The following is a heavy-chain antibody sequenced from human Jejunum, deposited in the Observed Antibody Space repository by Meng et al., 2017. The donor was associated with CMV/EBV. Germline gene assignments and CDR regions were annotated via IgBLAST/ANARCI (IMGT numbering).Heavy chain of an antibody. CDR3: ARGPGASTREGFDY. J-gene: IGHJ4*02. Sequence: QVQLQESGPGLVKPSETLSLTCTVSGGSVNNYYWSWIRQSAGKGLEWIGRFYSSDTYNYHPSLDSRVTVSLDTSKNQFSLNLRSVTAADTATYYCARGPGASTREGFDYWGLGTLVTASS. CDR1: GGSVNNYY. D-gene: IGHD1-26*01. CDR2: FYSSDTY. V-gene: IGHV4-4*07.